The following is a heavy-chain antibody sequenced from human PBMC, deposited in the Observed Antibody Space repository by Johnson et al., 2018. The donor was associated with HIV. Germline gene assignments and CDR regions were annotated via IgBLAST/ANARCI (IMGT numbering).Heavy chain of an antibody. V-gene: IGHV3-7*05. CDR1: GFMFSSYW. J-gene: IGHJ3*02. Sequence: VQLVESGGGLVQPGGSLRLSCAASGFMFSSYWMSWVRQAPGRGLEWVANIKQDGSEKYYVDSVKGRFTISRDNAKNSMYLQMNRLRADDTAVYFCARVNFPSTGPSLRRVGAFDIWGQGTMVTVSS. CDR3: ARVNFPSTGPSLRRVGAFDI. D-gene: IGHD3-10*01. CDR2: IKQDGSEK.